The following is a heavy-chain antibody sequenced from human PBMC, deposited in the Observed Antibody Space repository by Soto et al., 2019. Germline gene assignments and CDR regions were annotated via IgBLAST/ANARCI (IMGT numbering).Heavy chain of an antibody. J-gene: IGHJ6*02. CDR2: INHSGST. V-gene: IGHV4-34*01. Sequence: QVQLQQWGAGLLKPSETLSLTCAVYGGSFSGYYWSWIRQPPGKGLEWIGEINHSGSTNYNPSLKSRVTISVDTSKNQFSLKLSCVTAADTAVYYCARGRGYSYGYPPYYYYYSMDVWGQGTTVTVSS. CDR3: ARGRGYSYGYPPYYYYYSMDV. CDR1: GGSFSGYY. D-gene: IGHD5-18*01.